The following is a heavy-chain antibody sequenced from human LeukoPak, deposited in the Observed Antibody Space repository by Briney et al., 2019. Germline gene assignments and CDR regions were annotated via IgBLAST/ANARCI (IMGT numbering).Heavy chain of an antibody. D-gene: IGHD6-13*01. CDR3: AKDGQQLVRGDFFDF. Sequence: GGSLRLSCAASGFTFDDYAMHWVRQAPGKGLEWVSLISWDGGSTYYADSVKGRFTISRDNSKNSLYLQMNSLRAEDTALYYCAKDGQQLVRGDFFDFWGQGTLVTVSS. CDR1: GFTFDDYA. J-gene: IGHJ4*02. V-gene: IGHV3-43D*03. CDR2: ISWDGGST.